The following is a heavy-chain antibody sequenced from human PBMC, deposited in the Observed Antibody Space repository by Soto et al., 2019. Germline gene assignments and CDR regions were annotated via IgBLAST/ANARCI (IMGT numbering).Heavy chain of an antibody. V-gene: IGHV3-74*01. Sequence: GGSLRLSCAASGFTFSSYWMHWVRQAPGKGLVWVSRINSDGSSTSYADSVKGRFTISRDNAKNTLYLQMNSLRAEDTAVYYCARAFSGGYCSSTSCPPYWYFDLLGRGTLVTVSS. J-gene: IGHJ2*01. D-gene: IGHD2-2*01. CDR3: ARAFSGGYCSSTSCPPYWYFDL. CDR2: INSDGSST. CDR1: GFTFSSYW.